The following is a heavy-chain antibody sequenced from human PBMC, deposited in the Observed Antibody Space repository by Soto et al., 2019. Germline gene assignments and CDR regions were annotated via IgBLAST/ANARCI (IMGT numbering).Heavy chain of an antibody. CDR3: ARDLITFGGAIPKGNGMDV. V-gene: IGHV4-31*03. J-gene: IGHJ6*02. CDR1: GGSITSGGYY. D-gene: IGHD3-16*02. Sequence: QVHLQESGPGLVKPSQTLSLTCTVSGGSITSGGYYWSWIRQHPGKGLEWIGYIDYSGNTYYNPSLKSRVTISIDTSKNQFSLNLRSVTAADTAVYFCARDLITFGGAIPKGNGMDVWGQGTTVTVSS. CDR2: IDYSGNT.